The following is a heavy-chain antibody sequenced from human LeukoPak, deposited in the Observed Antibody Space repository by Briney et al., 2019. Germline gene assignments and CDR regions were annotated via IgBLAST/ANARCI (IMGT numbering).Heavy chain of an antibody. J-gene: IGHJ5*02. CDR3: ARAPRITMVRGVIYWFDP. Sequence: ASVKVSCKASGYTFTSYDINWVRQATEQGLEWMGWMNPNSGNTGYAQKFQGRVTITRNTSISTAYMELSSLRSEDTAVYYCARAPRITMVRGVIYWFDPWGQGTLVTVSS. V-gene: IGHV1-8*03. D-gene: IGHD3-10*01. CDR2: MNPNSGNT. CDR1: GYTFTSYD.